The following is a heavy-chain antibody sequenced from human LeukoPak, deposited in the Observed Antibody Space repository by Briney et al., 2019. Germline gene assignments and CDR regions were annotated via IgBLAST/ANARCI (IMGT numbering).Heavy chain of an antibody. V-gene: IGHV4-34*01. CDR1: GGSFSGYY. CDR2: INHSGST. Sequence: SETLSLTCAVYGGSFSGYYWSWIRQPPGKGVEWIGEINHSGSTNYNPSLKSRVTISVDTSKNQFSLKLSSVTAADTAVYYCARVRRGSYRTFDYWGQGTLVTVSS. D-gene: IGHD1-26*01. CDR3: ARVRRGSYRTFDY. J-gene: IGHJ4*02.